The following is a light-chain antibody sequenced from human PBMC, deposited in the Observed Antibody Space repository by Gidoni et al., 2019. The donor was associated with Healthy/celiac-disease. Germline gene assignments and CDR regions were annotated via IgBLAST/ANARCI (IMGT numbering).Light chain of an antibody. CDR3: QQYNNWAPWT. V-gene: IGKV3-15*01. J-gene: IGKJ1*01. CDR2: GAS. CDR1: QSVSSS. Sequence: ELVITQSPAPLSVAPGESATLSCRASQSVSSSLAWYQQKPGQAPRLLIYGASTRATGIPARFSGSGSGTEFTLTISSLQSEDFAVYYCQQYNNWAPWTFGQGAKVEIK.